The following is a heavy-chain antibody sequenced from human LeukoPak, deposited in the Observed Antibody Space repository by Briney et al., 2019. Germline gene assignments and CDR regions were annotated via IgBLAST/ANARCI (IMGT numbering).Heavy chain of an antibody. J-gene: IGHJ4*02. Sequence: SVKVSSKASGGTFSSYAISWVRQAPGQGLEWMGGIIPIFGTANYAQKFQGRVTITADESTSTAYMELSSLRSEDTAVYYCARSSEAARVVVIAAPHELDYWGQGTLVTVSS. D-gene: IGHD2-15*01. CDR3: ARSSEAARVVVIAAPHELDY. V-gene: IGHV1-69*13. CDR1: GGTFSSYA. CDR2: IIPIFGTA.